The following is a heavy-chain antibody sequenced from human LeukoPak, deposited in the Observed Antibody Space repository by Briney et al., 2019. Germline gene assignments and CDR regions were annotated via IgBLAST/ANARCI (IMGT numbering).Heavy chain of an antibody. CDR2: IVQDGSQK. CDR3: ARNEKWGRDY. CDR1: GLTFSSHW. J-gene: IGHJ4*02. D-gene: IGHD1-26*01. V-gene: IGHV3-7*03. Sequence: PGGSLRLSCAASGLTFSSHWMSWVRQAPGKGLEWVANIVQDGSQKYYVDSVKGRFTISRDNGKNSLYLQMKSLRAEDTAVYYCARNEKWGRDYWGQGTLVTVSS.